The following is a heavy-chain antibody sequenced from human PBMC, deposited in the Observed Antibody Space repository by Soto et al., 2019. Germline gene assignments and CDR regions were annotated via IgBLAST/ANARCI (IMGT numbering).Heavy chain of an antibody. J-gene: IGHJ4*02. V-gene: IGHV4-31*03. CDR1: GGSISSGGYY. CDR3: ARAELVGATDY. CDR2: IYYSGST. Sequence: SETLSLTCTVSGGSISSGGYYWSWIRQHPGKGLEWIGYIYYSGSTYYNPSLKSRVTISVDTSKSQFSLKLSSVTAADTAVYYCARAELVGATDYWGQGTLVTVSS. D-gene: IGHD1-26*01.